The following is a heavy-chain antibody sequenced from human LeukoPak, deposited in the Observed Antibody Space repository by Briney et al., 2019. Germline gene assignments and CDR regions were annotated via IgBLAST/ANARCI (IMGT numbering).Heavy chain of an antibody. J-gene: IGHJ4*02. V-gene: IGHV3-23*01. Sequence: GGSLRLSCAASGFTFDDYAMSWVRQAPGKGLEWVSAISGSGGSTYYADSVKGRFTISRDNSKNTLYLQMNSLRAEDTAVYYCAKDPSDGYSALRRSGYFDYWGQGTLVTVSS. CDR1: GFTFDDYA. CDR2: ISGSGGST. D-gene: IGHD5-18*01. CDR3: AKDPSDGYSALRRSGYFDY.